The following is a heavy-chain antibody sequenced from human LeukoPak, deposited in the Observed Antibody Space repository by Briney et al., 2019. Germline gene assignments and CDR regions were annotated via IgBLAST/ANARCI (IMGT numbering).Heavy chain of an antibody. J-gene: IGHJ3*02. D-gene: IGHD2-15*01. Sequence: SETLSLTCAVYGGSFSGYYWSWIRQPPGKGLEWIGEINHSGSTNYNPSLKSRVTISVDTSKNQFSLKLSSVTAADTAVYYCARRVVVAAYDAFDIWGQGTMVTVSS. V-gene: IGHV4-34*01. CDR1: GGSFSGYY. CDR2: INHSGST. CDR3: ARRVVVAAYDAFDI.